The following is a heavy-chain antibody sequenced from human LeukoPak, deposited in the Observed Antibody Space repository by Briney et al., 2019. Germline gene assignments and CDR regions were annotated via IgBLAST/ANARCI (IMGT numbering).Heavy chain of an antibody. CDR2: NSWDSGNK. D-gene: IGHD6-13*01. J-gene: IGHJ6*02. V-gene: IGHV3-9*01. CDR3: AKDMHPASPAAGTGAYYYYGMDV. CDR1: GFTFDDYA. Sequence: LRPSCAASGFTFDDYAIHWVRQAPGERVGSVSGNSWDSGNKNHAVTGQGRFTISRDKAKNSLYLQMNSLRAEDTALYYCAKDMHPASPAAGTGAYYYYGMDVWGQGTTVTVSS.